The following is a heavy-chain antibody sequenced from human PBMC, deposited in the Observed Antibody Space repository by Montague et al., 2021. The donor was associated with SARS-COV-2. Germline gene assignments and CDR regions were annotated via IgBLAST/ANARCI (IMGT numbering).Heavy chain of an antibody. V-gene: IGHV4-39*02. Sequence: SETLSLTCTVSGGFISSSNYYWDWIRQPPGKGLEWIGSIYDSGXTXYXXXXKXRATISVDTSKNHFSLKLSSVTAADTAVYYCARRGRKLLPVATTIGGFDIWGQGTMVTVSS. D-gene: IGHD5-12*01. CDR1: GGFISSSNYY. J-gene: IGHJ3*02. CDR2: IYDSGXT. CDR3: ARRGRKLLPVATTIGGFDI.